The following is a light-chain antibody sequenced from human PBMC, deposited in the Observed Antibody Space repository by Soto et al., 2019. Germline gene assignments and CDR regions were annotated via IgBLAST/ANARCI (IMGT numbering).Light chain of an antibody. Sequence: EVVLTQSPGTLSLSPGERATLSCRASQTVNSRQMAWYQQRPGQAPRLLIYDTSNRATGSPDRFSGSGSGTDFTRSISEVDPEGSAVYYCQQYYTSLLAFGGGTKVYIK. CDR2: DTS. CDR1: QTVNSRQ. CDR3: QQYYTSLLA. J-gene: IGKJ4*01. V-gene: IGKV3-20*01.